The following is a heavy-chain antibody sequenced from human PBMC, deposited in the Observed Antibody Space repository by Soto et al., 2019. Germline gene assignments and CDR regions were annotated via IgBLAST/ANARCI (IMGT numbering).Heavy chain of an antibody. Sequence: QVHLVQSGDEVKKPGASVKVSCKGSGYGFTTYGITWVRQAPGQGLEWMAWISAHNGNTNYAQKLQGRVTVTRDTSTSTAYRELRSLRSDDTAVYYCARGRYGDYWGQGALVTVSS. J-gene: IGHJ4*02. CDR3: ARGRYGDY. D-gene: IGHD1-1*01. CDR1: GYGFTTYG. CDR2: ISAHNGNT. V-gene: IGHV1-18*01.